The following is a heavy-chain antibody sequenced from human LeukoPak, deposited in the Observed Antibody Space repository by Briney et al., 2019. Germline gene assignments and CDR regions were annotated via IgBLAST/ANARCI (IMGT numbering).Heavy chain of an antibody. CDR1: GGSFSGYY. D-gene: IGHD6-19*01. CDR3: ARESPIAVAGTGDFDY. Sequence: SETLSLTCAVYGGSFSGYYWSWIRQPPGKGLEWIGEINHSGSTNYNPSLKSRVTISVDTSKNQFSLKLSSVTAADTAVYYCARESPIAVAGTGDFDYWGQGTLVTVSS. CDR2: INHSGST. V-gene: IGHV4-34*01. J-gene: IGHJ4*02.